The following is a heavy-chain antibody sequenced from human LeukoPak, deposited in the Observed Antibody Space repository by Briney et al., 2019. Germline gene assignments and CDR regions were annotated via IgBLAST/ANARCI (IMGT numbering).Heavy chain of an antibody. CDR1: GFTVSSNY. CDR3: ARDSLYGSGTNWFDP. J-gene: IGHJ5*02. V-gene: IGHV3-66*01. CDR2: IYSGGST. D-gene: IGHD3-10*01. Sequence: GGSLRLSCAASGFTVSSNYMSWVRQAPGKGLEWVSVIYSGGSTYYADSVKGRFTISRDNSKNTLYLQMNSLRAEDTAVYYCARDSLYGSGTNWFDPWGQGTLVTVSS.